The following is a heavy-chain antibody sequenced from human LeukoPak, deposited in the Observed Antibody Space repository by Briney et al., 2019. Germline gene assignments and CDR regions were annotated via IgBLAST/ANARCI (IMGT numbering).Heavy chain of an antibody. V-gene: IGHV4-30-4*08. CDR2: IYYSGST. CDR1: GGSISSGDYY. J-gene: IGHJ6*04. CDR3: ARVLRFLEWSGRMDV. Sequence: PSKTLSLTCTVSGGSISSGDYYWSWIRQPPGKGLEWIGYIYYSGSTYYDPSLKSRVTISVDTSKNQFSLKLSSVTAADTAVYYCARVLRFLEWSGRMDVWGKGTTVTVSS. D-gene: IGHD3-3*01.